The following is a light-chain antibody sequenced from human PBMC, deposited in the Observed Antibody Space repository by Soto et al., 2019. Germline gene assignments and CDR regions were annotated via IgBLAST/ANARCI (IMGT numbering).Light chain of an antibody. CDR1: SSDVGGYNY. Sequence: QSVLTQPASVSGSPGQSITLSCSGTSSDVGGYNYVSWYQQHPGKAPKLMVYEVSNRPSEVSNRFSGSKSGNTASLTISGLQVEDEADYYCTSYASSSPYVFGSGTKLTVL. CDR2: EVS. CDR3: TSYASSSPYV. J-gene: IGLJ1*01. V-gene: IGLV2-14*01.